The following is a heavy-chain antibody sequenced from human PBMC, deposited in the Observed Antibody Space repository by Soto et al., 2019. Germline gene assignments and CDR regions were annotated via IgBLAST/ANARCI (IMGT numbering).Heavy chain of an antibody. CDR3: TTQKLTTAMGKRDY. Sequence: EVQMVESGGGLVKPGESLRLSCAASGFPLSNAWMSWVRQAPGKGLEWVGRIKSKTDGGTTDYAAPVKGRFTISRDDSKNTLYLQMNSLKAEDTAVYYCTTQKLTTAMGKRDYWGQGTLVTVSS. D-gene: IGHD5-18*01. CDR1: GFPLSNAW. V-gene: IGHV3-15*01. CDR2: IKSKTDGGTT. J-gene: IGHJ4*02.